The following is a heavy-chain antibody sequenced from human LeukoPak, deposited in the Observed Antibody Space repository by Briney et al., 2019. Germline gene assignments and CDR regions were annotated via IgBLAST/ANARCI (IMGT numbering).Heavy chain of an antibody. J-gene: IGHJ3*01. CDR2: IVVGSGNT. CDR3: AAEAAYYYDSRDAFDV. D-gene: IGHD3-22*01. Sequence: ASVKVSCKASGFTFTSSAVQWVRQARGQRLEWIGWIVVGSGNTNYAQKFQERVTITRDMSTSLVYMELSSLRSEDTAVYYCAAEAAYYYDSRDAFDVWAKGQWSPSLQ. V-gene: IGHV1-58*01. CDR1: GFTFTSSA.